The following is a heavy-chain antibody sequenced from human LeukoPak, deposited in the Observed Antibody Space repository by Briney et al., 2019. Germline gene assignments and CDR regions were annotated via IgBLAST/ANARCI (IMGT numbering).Heavy chain of an antibody. Sequence: SQTLSLACALSGDSVSSNSATWHWIRQSPSRGLEWLGRTYYRSKWYNDYAGSVKSRITINSDTSKNQFSLQLNSVTPEDTAVYYCTRVKGTGINWFDPRGQGTLVTVSS. CDR2: TYYRSKWYN. V-gene: IGHV6-1*01. J-gene: IGHJ5*02. D-gene: IGHD1-1*01. CDR1: GDSVSSNSAT. CDR3: TRVKGTGINWFDP.